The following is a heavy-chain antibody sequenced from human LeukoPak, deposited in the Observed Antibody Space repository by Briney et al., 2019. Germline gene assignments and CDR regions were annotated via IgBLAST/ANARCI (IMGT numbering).Heavy chain of an antibody. CDR1: GFTFSSYA. CDR2: ISGSGGST. D-gene: IGHD3-3*01. J-gene: IGHJ5*02. CDR3: ARDEKDDFWSGQIDP. V-gene: IGHV3-23*01. Sequence: PGGSLRLSCAASGFTFSSYAMSWVRQAPGKGLEWVSAISGSGGSTYYADSVKGRFTISRDNSKNTLYLQMNSLRAEDTAVYYCARDEKDDFWSGQIDPWGQGTLVTVSS.